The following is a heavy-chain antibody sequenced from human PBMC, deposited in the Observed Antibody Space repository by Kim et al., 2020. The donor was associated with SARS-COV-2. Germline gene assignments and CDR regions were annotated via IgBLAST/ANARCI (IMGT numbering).Heavy chain of an antibody. Sequence: GGSLRLSCAASGFTFSRYALHWVRQAPGKGLEWVAVISSDESSKYYVDSVRGRFTISRDNSQNTLYLQINSLRADDTAVYYCAGPASTTSGFFDYWGQGTLVTVSS. CDR2: ISSDESSK. D-gene: IGHD1-1*01. CDR1: GFTFSRYA. J-gene: IGHJ4*02. V-gene: IGHV3-30*04. CDR3: AGPASTTSGFFDY.